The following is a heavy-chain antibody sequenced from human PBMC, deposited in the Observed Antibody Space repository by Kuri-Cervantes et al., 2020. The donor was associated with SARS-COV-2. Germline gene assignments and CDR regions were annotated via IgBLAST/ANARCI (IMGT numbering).Heavy chain of an antibody. CDR1: GGSITSGGYY. CDR2: IYRSGST. J-gene: IGHJ4*02. Sequence: SETLSLTCTVSGGSITSGGYYWSWIRQPPGKGLEWIGYIYRSGSTYYNPSLKSRVTISIDRSKNQFSLKLSSVTAADTAVYYCARGASYLNYWGQGTLVTVSS. CDR3: ARGASYLNY. V-gene: IGHV4-30-2*01.